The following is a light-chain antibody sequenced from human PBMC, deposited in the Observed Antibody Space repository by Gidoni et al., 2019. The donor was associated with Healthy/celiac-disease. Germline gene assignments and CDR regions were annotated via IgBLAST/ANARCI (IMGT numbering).Light chain of an antibody. V-gene: IGLV3-19*01. CDR2: GKN. J-gene: IGLJ1*01. CDR3: NSRDSSGNHLEV. CDR1: SLRSYY. Sequence: SSELTQDPAVSVALGPTVRSTCQGDSLRSYYASWYQQKPGQAPVLVIYGKNNRPSGIPDRFSGSSSGNTASLTITGAQAEDEADYYCNSRDSSGNHLEVFGTGTKVTVL.